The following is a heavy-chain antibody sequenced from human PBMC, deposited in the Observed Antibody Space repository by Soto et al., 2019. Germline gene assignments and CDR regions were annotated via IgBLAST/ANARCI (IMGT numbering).Heavy chain of an antibody. V-gene: IGHV4-4*07. CDR2: IYNSGLI. CDR1: GDSISRHY. J-gene: IGHJ4*02. Sequence: SETLSLTCSVFGDSISRHYWSWIRQPAGKGLEYIGRIYNSGLINYNPSLESRVSMSVDPSKNQISLKLTSATAADTAIYYCARGPLCREECYFAFWGQGTLVTVSS. D-gene: IGHD2-21*01. CDR3: ARGPLCREECYFAF.